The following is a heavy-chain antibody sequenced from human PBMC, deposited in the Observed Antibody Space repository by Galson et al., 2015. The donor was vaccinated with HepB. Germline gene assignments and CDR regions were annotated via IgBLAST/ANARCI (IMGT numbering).Heavy chain of an antibody. CDR2: IIPLFGTP. V-gene: IGHV1-69*13. CDR1: GYTFTSYD. D-gene: IGHD6-13*01. Sequence: SVKVSCKASGYTFTSYDINWVRQAPGQGLEWMGGIIPLFGTPHYAQRFQGRVTITADESTSTAYMDLSSLTSEDTAVYYCATGYSTTWYPSYFDSWGQGTLVTVSS. CDR3: ATGYSTTWYPSYFDS. J-gene: IGHJ4*02.